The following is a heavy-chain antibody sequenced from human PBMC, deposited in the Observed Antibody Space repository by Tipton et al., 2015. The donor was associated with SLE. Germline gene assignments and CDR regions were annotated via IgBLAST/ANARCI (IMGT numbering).Heavy chain of an antibody. CDR2: IYSSGST. V-gene: IGHV4-59*01. D-gene: IGHD3-16*01. CDR1: GGSFSGYY. Sequence: TLSITCAVYGGSFSGYYWSWIRQPPGKGLEWIGYIYSSGSTNYNPSIKSQVTISIDTSKNQFSLNLSSVTAANTALYYCARGGSFKCLHHWRRRTLVTVSA. CDR3: ARGGSFKCLHH. J-gene: IGHJ1*01.